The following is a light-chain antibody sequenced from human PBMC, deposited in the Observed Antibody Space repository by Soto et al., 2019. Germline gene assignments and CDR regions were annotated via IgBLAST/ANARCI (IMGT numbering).Light chain of an antibody. CDR1: SSDIGGYNY. CDR3: SSYRASSTTHYV. CDR2: DVS. V-gene: IGLV2-14*03. Sequence: QSALTQPASLSGSPGQSITISRTGTSSDIGGYNYVSWYQQHPGKAPKLIIHDVSNRPSGVSDRFFGSKSGNTASLTISGLQAEDEADYYCSSYRASSTTHYVFGTGTKLTVL. J-gene: IGLJ1*01.